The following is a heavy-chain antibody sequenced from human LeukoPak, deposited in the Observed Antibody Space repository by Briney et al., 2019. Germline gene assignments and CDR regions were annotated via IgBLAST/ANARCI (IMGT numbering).Heavy chain of an antibody. V-gene: IGHV4-34*01. J-gene: IGHJ4*02. Sequence: PSETLSLTCAVYGGSFSGYYWSWIRQPPGKGLGWIGEINHSGSTNYNPSLKSRVTISVDTSKNQFSLKLSSVTAADTAVYYCARGLRQSRDYWGQGTLVTVSS. CDR1: GGSFSGYY. D-gene: IGHD6-19*01. CDR3: ARGLRQSRDY. CDR2: INHSGST.